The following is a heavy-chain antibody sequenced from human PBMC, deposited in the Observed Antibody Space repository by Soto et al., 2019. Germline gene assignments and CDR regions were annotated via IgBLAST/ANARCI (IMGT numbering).Heavy chain of an antibody. J-gene: IGHJ5*02. CDR1: GGSINSYY. CDR3: ARGVSSWYWFDP. D-gene: IGHD6-13*01. V-gene: IGHV4-59*01. CDR2: IYYSGST. Sequence: SETLSLTCTVSGGSINSYYWSWIRQPPGKGLEWIGYIYYSGSTNYNPPLKSRVTISVDTSKNQFSLKLSSVTAADTAVYYCARGVSSWYWFDPWGQGTLVTVSS.